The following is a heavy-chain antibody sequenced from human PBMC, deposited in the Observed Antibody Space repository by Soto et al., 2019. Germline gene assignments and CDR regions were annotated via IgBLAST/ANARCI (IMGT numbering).Heavy chain of an antibody. Sequence: PGGSLRLSCAASGFTFNTYNMNWVRQAPGKGLEWISYISSGSNTIYYSDSVKGRFTISRDNAENSLSLQMNSLRDEDTAVYYCARDPRGYSYDSPYYFDYWGQGTLVTVSS. V-gene: IGHV3-48*02. J-gene: IGHJ4*02. CDR2: ISSGSNTI. D-gene: IGHD5-18*01. CDR1: GFTFNTYN. CDR3: ARDPRGYSYDSPYYFDY.